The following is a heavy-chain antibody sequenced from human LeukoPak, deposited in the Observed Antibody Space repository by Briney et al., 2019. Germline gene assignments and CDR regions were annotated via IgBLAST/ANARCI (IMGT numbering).Heavy chain of an antibody. CDR3: ARVQSAYYYYYGMDV. Sequence: QSGGSLRLSCAASGFTFSSYGMHWVRQAPGKGLEWVAVIWYDGSNKYYADSVKGRFTISRDNSKNTLYLQMNSLGAEDTAVYYCARVQSAYYYYYGMDVWGQGTTVTVSS. J-gene: IGHJ6*02. CDR2: IWYDGSNK. CDR1: GFTFSSYG. V-gene: IGHV3-33*01.